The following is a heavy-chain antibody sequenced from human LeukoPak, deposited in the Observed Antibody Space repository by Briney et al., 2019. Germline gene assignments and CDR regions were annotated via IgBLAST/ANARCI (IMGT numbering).Heavy chain of an antibody. V-gene: IGHV1-2*02. J-gene: IGHJ6*03. CDR1: GYTFTGYY. CDR2: INPNSGGT. CDR3: ARVLAARPRFRYYYMDV. D-gene: IGHD6-6*01. Sequence: GASVKVSCKASGYTFTGYYMHWVRQAPGQGLEWMGWINPNSGGTNYAQKFQGRVTMTRDTSISTAYMELSRLRSEDTAVYYCARVLAARPRFRYYYMDVWGKGTTVTVSS.